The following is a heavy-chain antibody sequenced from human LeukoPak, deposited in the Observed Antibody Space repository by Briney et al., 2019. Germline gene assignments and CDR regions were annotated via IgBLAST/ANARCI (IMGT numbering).Heavy chain of an antibody. CDR2: INPNSGGT. Sequence: ASVKVSCKASGGTFSSYAISWVRQAPGQGLEWMGWINPNSGGTNYAQKFQGRVTMTRDTSISTAYMELSRLRSDDTAVYYCARVGAAPGAFDIWGQGTMVTVSS. D-gene: IGHD3-16*01. CDR3: ARVGAAPGAFDI. V-gene: IGHV1-2*02. J-gene: IGHJ3*02. CDR1: GGTFSSYA.